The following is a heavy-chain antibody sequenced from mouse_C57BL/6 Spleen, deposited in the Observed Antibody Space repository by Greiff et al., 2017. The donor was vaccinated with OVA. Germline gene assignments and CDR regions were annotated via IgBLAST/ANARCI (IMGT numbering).Heavy chain of an antibody. CDR3: ARRDYGSSYVWYFDV. CDR2: IYPSDSET. Sequence: VQLQQPGAELVRPGSSVKLSCKASGYTFTSYWMDWVKQRPGQGLEWIGNIYPSDSETHYNQKFKDKATLTVDKSSSTAYMQLSSLTSEDSAVYYCARRDYGSSYVWYFDVWGTGTTVTVSS. D-gene: IGHD1-1*01. J-gene: IGHJ1*03. V-gene: IGHV1-61*01. CDR1: GYTFTSYW.